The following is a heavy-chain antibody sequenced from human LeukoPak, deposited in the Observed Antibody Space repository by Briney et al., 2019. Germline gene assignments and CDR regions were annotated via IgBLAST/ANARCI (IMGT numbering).Heavy chain of an antibody. J-gene: IGHJ4*02. CDR2: IYHSGST. V-gene: IGHV4-38-2*02. D-gene: IGHD6-19*01. Sequence: SETLSLTCTVSGYSISSGYYWGWIRQPPGKGLEWIGSIYHSGSTYYNPSLKSRVTISVDTSKNQFSLKLSSVTAADTAVYYCARISPPESIAVAGTFDYWGQGTLVTVSS. CDR1: GYSISSGYY. CDR3: ARISPPESIAVAGTFDY.